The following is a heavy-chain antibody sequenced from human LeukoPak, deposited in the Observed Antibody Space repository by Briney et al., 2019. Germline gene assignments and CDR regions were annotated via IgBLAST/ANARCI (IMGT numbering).Heavy chain of an antibody. CDR3: ARGAEYYAIWRGYAGYSDY. CDR2: IYHRGST. CDR1: GYSISNGYY. D-gene: IGHD3-3*01. V-gene: IGHV4-38-2*02. J-gene: IGHJ4*02. Sequence: SETLSLTCTVSGYSISNGYYWGWIRQPPGKGLEWVGSIYHRGSTYYNPSLRSRVTISLDRSKKKLSLKLTSVTAADTAVYFCARGAEYYAIWRGYAGYSDYWGQGIPVTVSS.